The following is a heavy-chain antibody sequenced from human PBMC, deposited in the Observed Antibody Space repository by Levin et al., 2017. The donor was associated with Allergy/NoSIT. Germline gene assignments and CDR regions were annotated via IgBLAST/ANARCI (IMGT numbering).Heavy chain of an antibody. CDR2: ISYDGSNK. V-gene: IGHV3-30*18. CDR3: AKDRDIVVVVAAPPDY. CDR1: GFTFSSYG. D-gene: IGHD2-15*01. Sequence: PGGSLRLSCAASGFTFSSYGMHWVRQAPGKGLEWVAVISYDGSNKYYADSVKGRFTISRDNSKNTLYLQMNSLRAEDTAVYYCAKDRDIVVVVAAPPDYWGQGTLVTVSS. J-gene: IGHJ4*02.